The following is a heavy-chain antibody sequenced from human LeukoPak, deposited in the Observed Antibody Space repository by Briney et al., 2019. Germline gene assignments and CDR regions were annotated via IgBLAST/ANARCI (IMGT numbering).Heavy chain of an antibody. V-gene: IGHV4-59*01. CDR3: ARTGPRQLIDY. Sequence: SETLSLTCTVSGGSISSYYWSWIRQPPGKGLEWIGYIYYSGSTNYNPSLKSRVTISVDTSKNQFSLKLSFVTAADTAVYYCARTGPRQLIDYWGQGTLVTVSS. CDR1: GGSISSYY. CDR2: IYYSGST. J-gene: IGHJ4*02. D-gene: IGHD6-19*01.